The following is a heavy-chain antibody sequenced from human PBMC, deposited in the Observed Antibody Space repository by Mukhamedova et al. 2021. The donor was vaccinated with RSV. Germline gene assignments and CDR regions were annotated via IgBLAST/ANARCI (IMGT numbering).Heavy chain of an antibody. CDR3: ARAARGSSWPFDY. V-gene: IGHV1-18*01. Sequence: SAYNGNTNYAQKVQGRVTMTTDTSTSTAYMELRSLRSDDTAVYYCARAARGSSWPFDYWDQGTLVTVSS. D-gene: IGHD6-13*01. CDR2: SAYNGNT. J-gene: IGHJ4*02.